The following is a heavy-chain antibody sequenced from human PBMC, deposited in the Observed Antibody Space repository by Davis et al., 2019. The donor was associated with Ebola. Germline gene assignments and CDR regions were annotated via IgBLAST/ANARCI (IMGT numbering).Heavy chain of an antibody. Sequence: MPSETLSLTCTVSGGSISSSSYYWGWIRQPPGKGLEWIGSIYYSGSTYHNPSLKSRVTISVDRSKNQFSLKLSSVTAADTAVYYCARGRTFDYWGQGTLVTVSS. CDR2: IYYSGST. CDR1: GGSISSSSYY. CDR3: ARGRTFDY. V-gene: IGHV4-39*07. J-gene: IGHJ4*02.